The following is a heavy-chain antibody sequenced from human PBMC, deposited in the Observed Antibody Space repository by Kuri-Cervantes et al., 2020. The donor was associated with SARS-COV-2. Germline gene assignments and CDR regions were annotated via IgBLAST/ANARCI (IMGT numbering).Heavy chain of an antibody. Sequence: GESLKISCAASGFTFSSYGMHWVRQAPGKGLEWVAVIWYDGSNKYYADSVKGRFTISRDNSKNTLYLQMNSLRAEDTAVYHCARDYSSWYKGPFDYWGQGTLVTVS. CDR2: IWYDGSNK. CDR1: GFTFSSYG. J-gene: IGHJ4*02. CDR3: ARDYSSWYKGPFDY. D-gene: IGHD6-13*01. V-gene: IGHV3-33*01.